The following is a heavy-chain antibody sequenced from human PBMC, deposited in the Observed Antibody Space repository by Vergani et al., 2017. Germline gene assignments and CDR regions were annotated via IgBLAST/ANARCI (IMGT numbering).Heavy chain of an antibody. D-gene: IGHD2-2*01. CDR1: GGSISSGGYY. CDR3: AREDKQLFRFDY. CDR2: IYYSGST. J-gene: IGHJ4*02. Sequence: QVQLQESGPGLVKPSQTLSLTCTVSGGSISSGGYYWSWIRQHPGKGLEWIGYIYYSGSTYYNPSLKSRVTISVDTSKNQFSLNLSSVTAADTAVYYCAREDKQLFRFDYWGQGTLVIVSS. V-gene: IGHV4-31*03.